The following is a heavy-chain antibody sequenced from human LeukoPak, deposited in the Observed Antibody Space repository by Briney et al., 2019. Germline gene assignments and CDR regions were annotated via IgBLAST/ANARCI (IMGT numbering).Heavy chain of an antibody. CDR1: GGTFSSYA. D-gene: IGHD3-22*01. V-gene: IGHV1-69*05. CDR2: IIPIFGTA. CDR3: AILFYGLFYFDY. J-gene: IGHJ4*02. Sequence: ASVKVSCKASGGTFSSYAISWVRQAPGQGLEWMGGIIPIFGTANYAQKFQGRVTITTDESTSTAYMELSSLRSEDTAVYYCAILFYGLFYFDYWGKGALVTVSS.